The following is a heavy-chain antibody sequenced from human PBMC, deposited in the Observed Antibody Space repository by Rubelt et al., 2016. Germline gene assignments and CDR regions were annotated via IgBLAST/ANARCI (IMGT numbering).Heavy chain of an antibody. CDR1: GFTVSNNY. D-gene: IGHD3-10*01. J-gene: IGHJ5*02. V-gene: IGHV3-53*04. CDR2: IYAGGRT. CDR3: ATETMVRGFDP. Sequence: EAQLVEYGGGLVQPGGSLRVSCAASGFTVSNNYMTWVRQAPGKGLEWVSVIYAGGRTYYADSVKGRFTISRHNSENMLYLQMKNLTPEDTAVYYCATETMVRGFDPWGQGTQITVSS.